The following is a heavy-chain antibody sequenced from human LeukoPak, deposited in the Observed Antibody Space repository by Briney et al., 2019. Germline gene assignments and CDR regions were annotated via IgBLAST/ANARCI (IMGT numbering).Heavy chain of an antibody. J-gene: IGHJ6*03. CDR3: ARAVSWTDYYYYMDV. Sequence: SETLSLTCTVSGGSISSYYWSWIRQPPGKGLEWIVYIYYSGSTNYNPSLKSRVTISVDTSKNQFSLKLSSVTAADTAVYYCARAVSWTDYYYYMDVWGKGTTVTVSS. V-gene: IGHV4-59*01. D-gene: IGHD6-13*01. CDR1: GGSISSYY. CDR2: IYYSGST.